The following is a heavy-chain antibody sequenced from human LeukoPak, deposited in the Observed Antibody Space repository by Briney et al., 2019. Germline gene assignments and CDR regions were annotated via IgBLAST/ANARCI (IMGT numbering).Heavy chain of an antibody. D-gene: IGHD3-10*01. CDR1: GFTFSSYA. CDR3: AKDTYYYGSGSYLSFDY. CDR2: ISGSGGST. Sequence: GGSLRLSCAASGFTFSSYAMSWVRQAPGKGLEWVSAISGSGGSTYYADSVKGRFTISRDNSKNTLYLQMNSLRAEDTAVYYCAKDTYYYGSGSYLSFDYWGQGTLVTVSS. J-gene: IGHJ4*02. V-gene: IGHV3-23*01.